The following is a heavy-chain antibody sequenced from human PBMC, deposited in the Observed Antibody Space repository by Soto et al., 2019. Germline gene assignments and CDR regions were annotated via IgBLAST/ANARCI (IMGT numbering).Heavy chain of an antibody. CDR1: GFTFSSYS. D-gene: IGHD6-19*01. Sequence: EVQLVESGGGLVQPGGSLRLSCAASGFTFSSYSMNWVRQAPGKGREWVSYISSSSYTIYYADSVKGRFTISRDSAKNSLYLQMNSLRDEDTAVYDCARVSSGHDYWGQGTLGTVSS. J-gene: IGHJ4*02. CDR2: ISSSSYTI. CDR3: ARVSSGHDY. V-gene: IGHV3-48*02.